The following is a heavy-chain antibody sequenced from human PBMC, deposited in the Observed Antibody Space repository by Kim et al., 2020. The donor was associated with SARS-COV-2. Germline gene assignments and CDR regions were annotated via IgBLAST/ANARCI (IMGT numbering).Heavy chain of an antibody. CDR3: ARGGTFSVTIFGVVIIRPLMDV. Sequence: SGTLSLTCAVYGGSFSGYYWSWIRQPPGKGLEWIGEINHSGSTNYNPSLKSRVTISVDTSKNQFSLKLSSVTAADTAVYYCARGGTFSVTIFGVVIIRPLMDVWGQGTTVTVSS. V-gene: IGHV4-34*01. J-gene: IGHJ6*02. CDR1: GGSFSGYY. CDR2: INHSGST. D-gene: IGHD3-3*01.